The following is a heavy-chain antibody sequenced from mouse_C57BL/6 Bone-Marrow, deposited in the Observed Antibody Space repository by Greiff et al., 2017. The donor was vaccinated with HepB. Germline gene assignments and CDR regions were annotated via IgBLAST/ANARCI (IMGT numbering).Heavy chain of an antibody. J-gene: IGHJ2*01. D-gene: IGHD1-1*01. CDR1: GYTFTSYW. CDR3: ARATTVVASYYFDY. CDR2: IYPGSGST. V-gene: IGHV1-55*01. Sequence: QVQQQQPGAELVKPGASVKMSCKASGYTFTSYWITWVKQRPGQGLEWIGDIYPGSGSTNYNEKFKSKATLTVDTSSSTAYMQLSSLTSEDSAVYYCARATTVVASYYFDYWGQGTTLTVSS.